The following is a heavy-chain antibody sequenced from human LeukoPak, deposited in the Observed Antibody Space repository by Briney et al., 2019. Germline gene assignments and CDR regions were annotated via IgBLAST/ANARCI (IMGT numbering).Heavy chain of an antibody. D-gene: IGHD2-2*01. CDR2: ISWNSGSI. V-gene: IGHV3-9*03. Sequence: PGGSLRLSCAASGFTFDDYAMHWVRQAPGKGLEWVSGISWNSGSIGYADSVKGRFTISRDNAKNSLYLQMNSLRAEDMALYYCAKDSQTTCSSTSCFDYWGQGTLVTVSS. CDR1: GFTFDDYA. J-gene: IGHJ4*02. CDR3: AKDSQTTCSSTSCFDY.